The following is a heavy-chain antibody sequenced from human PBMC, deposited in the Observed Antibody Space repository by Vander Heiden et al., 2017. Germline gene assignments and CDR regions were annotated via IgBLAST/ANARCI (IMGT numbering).Heavy chain of an antibody. D-gene: IGHD1-26*01. CDR3: AKGVKVGTTNRLDY. V-gene: IGHV3-23*01. CDR1: GFTISSYA. Sequence: EVQLLESGGGLVQPGGSLRLSCAASGFTISSYAMSWVRQARGKGLDWGSVISGSDGSTYYADSVKGRFTISRDNSKNTLYLQMNSLRAEDTAVYYCAKGVKVGTTNRLDYWGQGTLVTVSS. J-gene: IGHJ4*02. CDR2: ISGSDGST.